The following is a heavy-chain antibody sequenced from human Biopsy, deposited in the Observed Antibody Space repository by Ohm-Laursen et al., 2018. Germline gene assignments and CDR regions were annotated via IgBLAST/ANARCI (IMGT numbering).Heavy chain of an antibody. CDR2: IFYDGSNT. Sequence: SSLRLSCAASGFTFNNYGIQWVRQAPGKGLEWVAFIFYDGSNTYYADSVKGRFTTSRDNSRDTLYLQMSSLRAEDTAVYYCAKDRYNYTPIGGFSMDVWGQGTTVTVSS. CDR1: GFTFNNYG. D-gene: IGHD5-18*01. V-gene: IGHV3-30*18. J-gene: IGHJ6*02. CDR3: AKDRYNYTPIGGFSMDV.